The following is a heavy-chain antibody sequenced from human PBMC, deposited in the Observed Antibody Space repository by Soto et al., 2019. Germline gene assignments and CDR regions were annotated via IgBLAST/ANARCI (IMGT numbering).Heavy chain of an antibody. Sequence: EVQLVESGGGLVQPGGSLKLSCAASGFSFSGSAMHWVRQASGKGLEWVGRIKNKASNYATAYAASVKGRFTISRDDSENTAYLEMNSLKTEDTAVYCGTRLAYSPTWYGFDFWGHGTLVTVSS. CDR3: TRLAYSPTWYGFDF. D-gene: IGHD6-13*01. J-gene: IGHJ4*01. V-gene: IGHV3-73*02. CDR2: IKNKASNYAT. CDR1: GFSFSGSA.